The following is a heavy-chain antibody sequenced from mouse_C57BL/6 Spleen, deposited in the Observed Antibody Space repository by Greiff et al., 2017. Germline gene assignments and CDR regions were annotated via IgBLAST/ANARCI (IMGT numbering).Heavy chain of an antibody. CDR3: ARHEDYTDAMDY. V-gene: IGHV1-62-2*01. J-gene: IGHJ4*01. CDR2: VYPGSGSI. D-gene: IGHD2-12*01. CDR1: GYTFTEYT. Sequence: QVQLKESGAELVKPGASVKLSCKASGYTFTEYTIHWVKQRSGQGLEWIGWVYPGSGSIKYNEKFKDKATLTADKSSSTVYMELSRLTSEDSAVYFCARHEDYTDAMDYWGQGTSVTVSS.